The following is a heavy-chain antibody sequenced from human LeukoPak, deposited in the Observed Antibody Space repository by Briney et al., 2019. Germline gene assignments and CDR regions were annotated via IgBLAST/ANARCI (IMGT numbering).Heavy chain of an antibody. CDR2: IYYSGST. CDR1: GGSISSSGYY. CDR3: ARESVRELLPGVGAFDI. Sequence: SETLSLTCAVSGGSISSSGYYWGWIRQPPGKGLEWIGYIYYSGSTYYDPSLKSRVTISVDTSKNQFSLKLSSVTAADTAVYYCARESVRELLPGVGAFDIWGQGTMVTVSS. D-gene: IGHD1-26*01. J-gene: IGHJ3*02. V-gene: IGHV4-30-4*08.